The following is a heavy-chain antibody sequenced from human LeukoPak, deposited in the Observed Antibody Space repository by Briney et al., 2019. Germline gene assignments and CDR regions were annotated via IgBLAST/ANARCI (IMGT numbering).Heavy chain of an antibody. V-gene: IGHV1-18*01. CDR3: ARDRNMWALDI. J-gene: IGHJ3*02. Sequence: GASVKVSCKASGGTFSSYAISWVRQAPGQGLEWMGWISGYNGNTKYAENLQGRLTMTIDSATSTAYMELRSLRSDDTAVFYCARDRNMWALDIWGQGTMVTVTS. D-gene: IGHD2-21*01. CDR1: GGTFSSYA. CDR2: ISGYNGNT.